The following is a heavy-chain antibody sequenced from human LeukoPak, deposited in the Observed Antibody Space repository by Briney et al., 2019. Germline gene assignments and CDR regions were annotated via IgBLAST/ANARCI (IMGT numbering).Heavy chain of an antibody. V-gene: IGHV3-30*02. D-gene: IGHD3-22*01. Sequence: GGSLRLSCAASGFTFSSYGMHWVRQAPGKGLEWVAFIRYDGSNKYYADSVKGRFTISRDNSKNTLYLQMNSLRADDTAVCYCARGSNYYDSSGYPSRGFDYWGQGTLVTVSS. CDR2: IRYDGSNK. CDR1: GFTFSSYG. J-gene: IGHJ4*02. CDR3: ARGSNYYDSSGYPSRGFDY.